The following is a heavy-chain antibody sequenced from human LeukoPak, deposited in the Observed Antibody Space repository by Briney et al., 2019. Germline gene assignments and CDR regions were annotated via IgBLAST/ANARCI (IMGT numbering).Heavy chain of an antibody. J-gene: IGHJ4*02. CDR2: INHSGST. Sequence: PSETLSLTCAVYGGSFSGYYWSWIRQPPGKGLKWIGEINHSGSTNYNPSLKSRVTISVDTSKNQFSLKLSSVTAADTAVYYCARVRSSGYYLNYFDYWGQGTLVTVSS. CDR1: GGSFSGYY. D-gene: IGHD3-22*01. CDR3: ARVRSSGYYLNYFDY. V-gene: IGHV4-34*01.